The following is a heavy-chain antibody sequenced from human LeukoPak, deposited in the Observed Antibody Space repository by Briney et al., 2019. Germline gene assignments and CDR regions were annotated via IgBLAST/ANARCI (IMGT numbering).Heavy chain of an antibody. CDR1: GGSISSSSYD. J-gene: IGHJ4*02. CDR2: IYYSGST. V-gene: IGHV4-39*07. D-gene: IGHD2-2*01. CDR3: ARDEGSSYPFDY. Sequence: PSETLSLTCTVSGGSISSSSYDWGWIRQPPGKGLEWIGSIYYSGSTYYNPSLKSRVTISVDTSKNQFSLNLSSVTAADTAVYFCARDEGSSYPFDYWGQGTLVTVSS.